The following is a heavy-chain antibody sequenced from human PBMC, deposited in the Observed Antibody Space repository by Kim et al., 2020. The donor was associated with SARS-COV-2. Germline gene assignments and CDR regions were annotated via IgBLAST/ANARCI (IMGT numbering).Heavy chain of an antibody. CDR2: IKEDGTEK. CDR1: GFTFSSYW. J-gene: IGHJ4*02. D-gene: IGHD5-18*01. CDR3: ARVGYWYGNY. Sequence: GGSLRLSCAASGFTFSSYWMSWVRQAPGKGLEWVANIKEDGTEKNYVHSVKGRFTISRDNAKNSLSLQMDSLRGDDTAVYYCARVGYWYGNYWGQGTLVT. V-gene: IGHV3-7*03.